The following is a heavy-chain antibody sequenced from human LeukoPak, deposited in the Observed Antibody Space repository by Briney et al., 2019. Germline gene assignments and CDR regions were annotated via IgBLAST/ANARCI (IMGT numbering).Heavy chain of an antibody. D-gene: IGHD4-11*01. V-gene: IGHV3-30*18. CDR2: ISYDGSNK. CDR1: GFTFSSYG. J-gene: IGHJ4*02. Sequence: PGGSLRLSCAASGFTFSSYGMHWVRQAPGKGLEWVAVISYDGSNKYYADSVKGRFTISRDNSKNTLYLQMNSLRAEDTAVYYCAKDLQQTNYYFDYWGQGTLVTVSS. CDR3: AKDLQQTNYYFDY.